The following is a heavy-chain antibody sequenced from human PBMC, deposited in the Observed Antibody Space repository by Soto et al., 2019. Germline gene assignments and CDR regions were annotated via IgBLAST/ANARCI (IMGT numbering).Heavy chain of an antibody. Sequence: PSETLSLTCTVSGGSIISGGYYWSWIRQHPGKGLEWIGYIYYSGSTYYNPSLKSRVTISVDTLYLQTNSLRAEDAAVYYCAKSYPWFGDENWGQGTLVTVSS. CDR3: AKSYPWFGDEN. J-gene: IGHJ4*02. V-gene: IGHV4-31*03. D-gene: IGHD3-10*01. CDR1: GGSIISGGYY. CDR2: IYYSGST.